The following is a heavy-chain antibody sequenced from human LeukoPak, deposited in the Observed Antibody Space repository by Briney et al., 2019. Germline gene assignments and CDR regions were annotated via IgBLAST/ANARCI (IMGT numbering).Heavy chain of an antibody. D-gene: IGHD2-8*02. CDR2: IWYGGSNK. CDR3: ARDAGGAGNN. CDR1: GFTFSSYG. V-gene: IGHV3-33*01. Sequence: GGSLRLSCAASGFTFSSYGMRWVRQAPGKGLEWVAFIWYGGSNKYYADSVKGRFTISSDNSKNTLYLQMNSLRAEDTAVYYCARDAGGAGNNWGQGTLVTVSS. J-gene: IGHJ4*02.